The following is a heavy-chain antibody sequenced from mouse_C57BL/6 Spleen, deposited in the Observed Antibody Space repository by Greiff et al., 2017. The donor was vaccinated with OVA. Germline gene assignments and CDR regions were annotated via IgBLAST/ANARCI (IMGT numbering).Heavy chain of an antibody. V-gene: IGHV1-82*01. Sequence: VKLVESGPELVKPGASVKISCKASGYAFSSSWMNWVKQRPGKGLEWIGRIYPVDGDNTYNGKFKGEATLTADKSSSTAYMQLSSLTSDDSAVYVCARSPCECDGAWFAYWGQGTLVTVSA. CDR3: ARSPCECDGAWFAY. J-gene: IGHJ3*01. CDR2: IYPVDGDN. CDR1: GYAFSSSW.